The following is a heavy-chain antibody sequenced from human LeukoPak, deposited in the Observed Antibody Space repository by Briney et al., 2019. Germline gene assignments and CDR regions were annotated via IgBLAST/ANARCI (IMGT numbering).Heavy chain of an antibody. CDR2: TNPNSGGT. D-gene: IGHD2-15*01. CDR1: GYTFTGYY. V-gene: IGHV1-2*02. Sequence: ASVKVSCKASGYTFTGYYMHWVRQAPGQGLEWMGWTNPNSGGTNYAQKFQGRVTMTRDTSISTAYMELSRLRSDDTAVYYCASTGDRLLLPTHPYYYYGMDVWGQGTTVTAS. CDR3: ASTGDRLLLPTHPYYYYGMDV. J-gene: IGHJ6*02.